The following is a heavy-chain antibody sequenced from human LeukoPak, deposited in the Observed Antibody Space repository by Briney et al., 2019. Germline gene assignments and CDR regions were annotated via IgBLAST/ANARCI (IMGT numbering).Heavy chain of an antibody. CDR1: GFTFSNAW. J-gene: IGHJ4*02. CDR2: IKSKTDGGTT. CDR3: TTLSSVWGSYRYYFDY. V-gene: IGHV3-15*01. D-gene: IGHD3-16*02. Sequence: PGGSLRLSCAASGFTFSNAWMSWVRQAPGKGLEWVGRIKSKTDGGTTDCAAPVKGRFTISRDDSKNTLYLQMNSLKTEDTAVYYCTTLSSVWGSYRYYFDYWGQGTLVTVSS.